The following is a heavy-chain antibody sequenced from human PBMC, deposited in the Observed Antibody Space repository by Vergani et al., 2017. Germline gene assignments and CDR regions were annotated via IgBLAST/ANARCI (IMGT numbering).Heavy chain of an antibody. J-gene: IGHJ6*02. Sequence: EVQLVESGGGLVKPGGSLRLSCAASGFTFSSYSMNWVRQAPGKGLEWVSSISSSSSYIYYADSVKCRFTISRDNAKNSLYLQMNSLRAEDTAVYYCARPRVTQLVRGLEYGMDVWGQGTTVTVSS. CDR3: ARPRVTQLVRGLEYGMDV. V-gene: IGHV3-21*01. CDR1: GFTFSSYS. CDR2: ISSSSSYI. D-gene: IGHD6-6*01.